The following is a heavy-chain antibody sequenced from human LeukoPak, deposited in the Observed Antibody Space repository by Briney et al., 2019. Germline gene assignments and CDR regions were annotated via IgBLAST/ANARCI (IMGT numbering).Heavy chain of an antibody. CDR2: IYHSGST. V-gene: IGHV4-38-2*01. J-gene: IGHJ3*02. CDR3: ARVHVNSGYYFGDAFDI. Sequence: SETLSLTCAVYLDSLSGYSWGWIRQPPGKGLEWIANIYHSGSTYYNPSLKSRVTISVDTSKNQFSLKLSSVTAADTAIYYCARVHVNSGYYFGDAFDIWGQGTMVTVSS. CDR1: LDSLSGYS. D-gene: IGHD3-22*01.